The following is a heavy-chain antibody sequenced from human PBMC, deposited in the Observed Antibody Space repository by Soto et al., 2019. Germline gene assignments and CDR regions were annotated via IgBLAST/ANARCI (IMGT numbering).Heavy chain of an antibody. J-gene: IGHJ4*02. V-gene: IGHV3-30-3*01. Sequence: QVQLVESGGGVVQPGRSLRLSCAASGFTFSSYAMHWVRQAPGKGLEWVAVISYDGSNKYYADSVKGRFTISRDNSKNTLYLQMNSLRAEDTAVYYCARDGVPGSSGWNPDYWGQGTLVTVSS. CDR3: ARDGVPGSSGWNPDY. CDR2: ISYDGSNK. D-gene: IGHD6-19*01. CDR1: GFTFSSYA.